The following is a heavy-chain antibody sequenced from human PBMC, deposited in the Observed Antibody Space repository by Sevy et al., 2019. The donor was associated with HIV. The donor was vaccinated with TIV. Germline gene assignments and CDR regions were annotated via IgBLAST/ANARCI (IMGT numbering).Heavy chain of an antibody. CDR3: ASGQYYYDSSGLNDAFDI. CDR1: GGTFSSYA. CDR2: IIPIFGTA. D-gene: IGHD3-22*01. Sequence: ASVKVSCKASGGTFSSYAISWVRQAPGQGLEWMGGIIPIFGTANYAQKFQGRVTITADESTSTAYMELSSLRSEDTAVYYCASGQYYYDSSGLNDAFDIWGQGTVVTVSS. V-gene: IGHV1-69*13. J-gene: IGHJ3*02.